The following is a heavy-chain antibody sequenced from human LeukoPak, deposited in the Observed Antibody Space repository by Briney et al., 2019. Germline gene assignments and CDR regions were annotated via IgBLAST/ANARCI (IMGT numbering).Heavy chain of an antibody. V-gene: IGHV3-23*01. J-gene: IGHJ4*02. CDR3: TTSLYYSDSILYFH. CDR1: GFTFSSYA. Sequence: AGGSLRLSCAASGFTFSSYAMSWVRQAPGKGLEWVSAISGSGGSTYYADSVKGRFTISRDNSKNTLYLQMNSLRAEDTAVYYCTTSLYYSDSILYFHWGQGTLVTVSS. CDR2: ISGSGGST. D-gene: IGHD3-22*01.